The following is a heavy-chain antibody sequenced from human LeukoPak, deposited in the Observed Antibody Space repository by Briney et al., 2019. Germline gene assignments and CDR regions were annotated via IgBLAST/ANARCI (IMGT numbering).Heavy chain of an antibody. Sequence: QPGGSLRLSCAASGFTFSSYGMHWVRQAPGKGLEWVAFIRYDGSNKYYADSVKGRFTISRDNSKNTLYLQMNSLRAEDTAVYYCAKDRVRRFLEWLGYAFDIWGQGTMVTVSS. V-gene: IGHV3-30*02. J-gene: IGHJ3*02. CDR2: IRYDGSNK. CDR3: AKDRVRRFLEWLGYAFDI. D-gene: IGHD3-3*01. CDR1: GFTFSSYG.